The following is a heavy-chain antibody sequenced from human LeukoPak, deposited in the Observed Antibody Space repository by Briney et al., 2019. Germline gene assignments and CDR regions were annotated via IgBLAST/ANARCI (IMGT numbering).Heavy chain of an antibody. J-gene: IGHJ4*02. CDR3: ARESGGYYSNYVDY. D-gene: IGHD4-11*01. V-gene: IGHV3-21*01. CDR1: GFTFSSYS. Sequence: GGSLRLSCAASGFTFSSYSMKWVRQAPGKGLEWVSSISSSSSYIYYADSVKGRFTISRDNAKNSLYLQMNSLRAEDTAVYYCARESGGYYSNYVDYWGQGTLVTVSS. CDR2: ISSSSSYI.